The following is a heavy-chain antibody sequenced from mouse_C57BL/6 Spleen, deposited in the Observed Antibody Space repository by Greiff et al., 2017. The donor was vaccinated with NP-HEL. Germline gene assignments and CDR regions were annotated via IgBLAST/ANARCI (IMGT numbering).Heavy chain of an antibody. CDR2: IYPGGGYT. D-gene: IGHD2-14*01. V-gene: IGHV1-63*01. CDR3: ARREGNFFDY. CDR1: GYTFTNYW. Sequence: QVQLKQSGAELVRPGTSVKMSCKASGYTFTNYWIGWAKQRPGHGLEWIGDIYPGGGYTNYNEKFKGKATLTADKSSSTAYMQFSSLTSEDSAIYYCARREGNFFDYWGQGTTLTVSS. J-gene: IGHJ2*01.